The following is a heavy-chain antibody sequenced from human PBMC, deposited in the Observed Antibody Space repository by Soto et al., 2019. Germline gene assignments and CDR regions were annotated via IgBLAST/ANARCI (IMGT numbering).Heavy chain of an antibody. D-gene: IGHD3-22*01. V-gene: IGHV4-31*03. CDR3: ARSRSGYSNDAFDI. CDR1: GGSISSGGYY. CDR2: IYYSGST. J-gene: IGHJ3*02. Sequence: QVQLQESGPGLVKPSQTLSLTCTVSGGSISSGGYYWSWIRQHPGKGLEWIGYIYYSGSTYYNPSPKSRVFISIDTSKNQFSLKLSSVTAADTAVYYCARSRSGYSNDAFDIWGQGTMVTVSS.